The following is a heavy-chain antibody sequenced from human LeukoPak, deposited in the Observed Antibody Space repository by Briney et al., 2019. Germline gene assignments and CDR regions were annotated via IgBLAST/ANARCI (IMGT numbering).Heavy chain of an antibody. J-gene: IGHJ4*02. CDR2: MSSSSSYR. Sequence: PGGSLRLSCAASGVTFSSDSMNWVRQPPGEGLEVVSSMSSSSSYRYYADPVKGRFTITRVSAKNSQYMQMMSLRAEDTAVYYCARGSARDSSGYYYDPLDYWGQGTLVTVYS. CDR1: GVTFSSDS. D-gene: IGHD3-22*01. V-gene: IGHV3-21*01. CDR3: ARGSARDSSGYYYDPLDY.